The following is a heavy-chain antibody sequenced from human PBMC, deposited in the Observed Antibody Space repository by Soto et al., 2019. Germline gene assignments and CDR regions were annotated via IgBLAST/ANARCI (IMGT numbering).Heavy chain of an antibody. CDR1: GFIFTTYG. Sequence: QVQMVESGGGVVQPGRSLTLSCVTSGFIFTTYGMHWVRQAPGKGLDWVAAIQSDGGKKYYADSVKGRFTISRDDSKNTLYLHMNSLTAEDTADYYCGRDLQVGVIYFDPWGQGTLVTVSS. J-gene: IGHJ5*02. V-gene: IGHV3-33*05. CDR2: IQSDGGKK. CDR3: GRDLQVGVIYFDP. D-gene: IGHD1-26*01.